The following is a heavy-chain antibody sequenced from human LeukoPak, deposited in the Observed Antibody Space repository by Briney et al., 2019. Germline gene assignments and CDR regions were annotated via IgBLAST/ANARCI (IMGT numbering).Heavy chain of an antibody. J-gene: IGHJ5*01. V-gene: IGHV3-15*01. D-gene: IGHD6-19*01. CDR3: TTDLSTVAGTFDF. CDR2: VKSKSDGGTT. Sequence: GGSLRLSCAASGFTFSSFPMNWVRQAPGKGPEWVGRVKSKSDGGTTDYAAPVKGRFTISRDDSENTLYLQLNSLKAEDTAVYYCTTDLSTVAGTFDFWGQGTLVTVSS. CDR1: GFTFSSFP.